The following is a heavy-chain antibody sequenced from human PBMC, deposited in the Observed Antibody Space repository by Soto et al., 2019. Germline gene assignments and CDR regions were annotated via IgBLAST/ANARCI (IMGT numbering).Heavy chain of an antibody. Sequence: PSETLSLTCTVSGGSISSYYWSWIRQPPGKGLEWIGYIYYSGSTNCNPSLKSRVTISVDTSKNQFSLKLSSVTAADTAVYYCARGGLLFYSGYDWELLRTPIDPWGQGTLVTVSS. V-gene: IGHV4-59*01. CDR3: ARGGLLFYSGYDWELLRTPIDP. J-gene: IGHJ5*02. D-gene: IGHD5-12*01. CDR2: IYYSGST. CDR1: GGSISSYY.